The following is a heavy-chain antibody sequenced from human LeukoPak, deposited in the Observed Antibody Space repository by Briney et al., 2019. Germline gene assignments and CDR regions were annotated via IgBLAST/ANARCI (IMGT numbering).Heavy chain of an antibody. J-gene: IGHJ4*02. V-gene: IGHV3-23*01. D-gene: IGHD3-16*01. Sequence: GGSLRLSCAASGFTFSSYAMSWVRQAPGKGLEWVSAISGSGGSTYYADSVKGRFTISRDTSKNTLYLQMNSLRAEDTAVYYCAKDLGERGWYYFDYWGQGTLVTVSS. CDR1: GFTFSSYA. CDR2: ISGSGGST. CDR3: AKDLGERGWYYFDY.